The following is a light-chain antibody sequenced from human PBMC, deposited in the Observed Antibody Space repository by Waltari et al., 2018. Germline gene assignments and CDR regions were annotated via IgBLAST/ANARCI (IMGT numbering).Light chain of an antibody. CDR3: QQYHYWPPWT. J-gene: IGKJ1*01. CDR2: AAS. V-gene: IGKV3-15*01. Sequence: EVLMTQSPATLSVSPGERATLPCRASQSISGNLAWYQQKPGQAPRPVIYAASTRATGIPARFSGSGSGTDFTFTITGLQSEDFAVYYCQQYHYWPPWTFGQGTTVEI. CDR1: QSISGN.